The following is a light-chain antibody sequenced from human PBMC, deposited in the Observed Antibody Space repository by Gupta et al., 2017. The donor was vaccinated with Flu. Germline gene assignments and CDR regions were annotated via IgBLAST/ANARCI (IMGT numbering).Light chain of an antibody. Sequence: PSSLYASVGDRVNITCRASQKISNYLAWYRQRPIKAPGPLIYAGSSVETRVPSRFSGSGSGTEFILTISSRQTEDFAVYYCQHNHSYPLTFGRGTXVEIK. CDR3: QHNHSYPLT. CDR1: QKISNY. V-gene: IGKV1-17*01. J-gene: IGKJ4*01. CDR2: AGS.